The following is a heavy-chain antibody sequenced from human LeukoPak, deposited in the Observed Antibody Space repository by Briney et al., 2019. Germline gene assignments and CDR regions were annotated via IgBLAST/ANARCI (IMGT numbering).Heavy chain of an antibody. CDR2: IIPIFGTA. D-gene: IGHD4-11*01. J-gene: IGHJ3*02. Sequence: GASVKVSCKASGGTFSSYAISWVRQAPGQGLEWMGGIIPIFGTANYAQKFQGRVTITADKSTSTAYMELSSLRSEDTAVYYCASPYRYDAFDIWGQGTMVTVSS. CDR1: GGTFSSYA. CDR3: ASPYRYDAFDI. V-gene: IGHV1-69*06.